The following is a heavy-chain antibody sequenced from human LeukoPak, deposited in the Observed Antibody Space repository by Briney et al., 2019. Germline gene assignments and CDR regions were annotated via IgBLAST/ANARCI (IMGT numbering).Heavy chain of an antibody. D-gene: IGHD3-22*01. V-gene: IGHV3-23*01. Sequence: GGSLRLSCAASGFTFSSYAMSWVRQAPGKGLEWVSAISGSGDSTYYADSVKGRFTISRDNSKNTLYLQVNSLRAEDTAVYYCAKDISRITLIVVAPGRGIDYWGQGTLVTVSS. CDR3: AKDISRITLIVVAPGRGIDY. J-gene: IGHJ4*02. CDR1: GFTFSSYA. CDR2: ISGSGDST.